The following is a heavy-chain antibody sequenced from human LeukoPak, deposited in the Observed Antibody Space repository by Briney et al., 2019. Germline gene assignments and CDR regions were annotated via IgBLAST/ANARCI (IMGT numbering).Heavy chain of an antibody. D-gene: IGHD2-21*02. J-gene: IGHJ1*01. CDR3: ARLAYCGGDCYRPTRGYFQH. Sequence: GGSLKISCKGSGYYFTNYWIGWVRQMPGKGLEWMGILYPGDSDTRYSPSFQGQVTISADKSISTAYLQWSSLKASDTAIYYCARLAYCGGDCYRPTRGYFQHWGQGTLVTVSS. V-gene: IGHV5-51*01. CDR1: GYYFTNYW. CDR2: LYPGDSDT.